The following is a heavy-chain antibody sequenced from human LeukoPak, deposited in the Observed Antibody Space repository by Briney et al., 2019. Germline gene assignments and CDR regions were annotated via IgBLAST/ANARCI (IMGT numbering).Heavy chain of an antibody. V-gene: IGHV3-49*04. CDR3: TRVRGYSYGYGDY. D-gene: IGHD5-18*01. Sequence: GGSLRLSCTASGFTFGDYAMSWVRQAPGKGLEWVGFIRSRAYGGTTEYAASVKGRFSISRDDSKSIAYLQMNSLKTEDTAVYYCTRVRGYSYGYGDYWGQGTLVTVSS. CDR1: GFTFGDYA. J-gene: IGHJ4*02. CDR2: IRSRAYGGTT.